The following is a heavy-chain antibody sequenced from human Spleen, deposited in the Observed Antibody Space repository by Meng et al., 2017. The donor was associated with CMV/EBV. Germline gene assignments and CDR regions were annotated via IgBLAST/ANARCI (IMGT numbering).Heavy chain of an antibody. V-gene: IGHV3-23*01. CDR3: ARDTYTSGIYFWFDP. J-gene: IGHJ5*02. Sequence: SGFTFSNYAMSWVRQAPGKGLGWVSSISDGSDSTYYEDSVKGRFTISRDNSRDTLYLQMHSLRADDTAVYYCARDTYTSGIYFWFDPWGQGTLVTVSS. D-gene: IGHD3-10*01. CDR2: ISDGSDST. CDR1: GFTFSNYA.